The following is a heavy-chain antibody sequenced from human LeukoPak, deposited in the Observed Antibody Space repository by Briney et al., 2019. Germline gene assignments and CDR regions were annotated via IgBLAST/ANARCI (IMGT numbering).Heavy chain of an antibody. CDR1: GGSISSGGYY. CDR3: ARSTVTRSLAGWFDP. V-gene: IGHV4-31*03. CDR2: IYYSGST. Sequence: KPSETLSLTCTVSGGSISSGGYYWSWIRQHPGKGLEWIGYIYYSGSTYYNPSLKSRVTISVDRSKNQFSLKLSSVTAADTAVYYCARSTVTRSLAGWFDPWGQGILVTVSS. D-gene: IGHD4-11*01. J-gene: IGHJ5*02.